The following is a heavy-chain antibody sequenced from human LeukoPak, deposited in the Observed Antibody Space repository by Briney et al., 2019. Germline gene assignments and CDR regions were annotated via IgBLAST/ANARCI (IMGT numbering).Heavy chain of an antibody. V-gene: IGHV1-69*06. CDR1: GGTFSSYA. CDR2: IIPIFGTA. J-gene: IGHJ5*02. D-gene: IGHD2-15*01. CDR3: SSRYCSGGSCYFSPGGICGGDSYFDP. Sequence: SVKVSCKASGGTFSSYAISWVRQAPGQGLEWMGGIIPIFGTANYAQKFQGRVTITADKSTSTAYMELSSLRSEDTAVYYCSSRYCSGGSCYFSPGGICGGDSYFDPWGQGTLVTVSS.